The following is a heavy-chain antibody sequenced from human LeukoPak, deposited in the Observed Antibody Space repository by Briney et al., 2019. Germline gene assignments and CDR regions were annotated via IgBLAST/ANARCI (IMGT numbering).Heavy chain of an antibody. CDR1: GYTFTGYY. Sequence: GASVKVSCKASGYTFTGYYMHWVRQAPGQGLEWMGWINPNSGGTNYAQKFQGRVTMTRDTSISTAYLELSSLRSEDTAVYYCARVVRDYYGSGSYYFDAFDIWGQGTMVTVSS. CDR2: INPNSGGT. J-gene: IGHJ3*02. D-gene: IGHD3-10*01. V-gene: IGHV1-2*02. CDR3: ARVVRDYYGSGSYYFDAFDI.